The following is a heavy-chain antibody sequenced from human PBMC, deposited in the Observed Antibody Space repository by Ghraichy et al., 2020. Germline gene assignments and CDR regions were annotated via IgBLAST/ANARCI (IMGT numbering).Heavy chain of an antibody. D-gene: IGHD1-26*01. V-gene: IGHV6-1*01. Sequence: SQTLSLTCAISGDSVSSNSAAWNWIRQSPSRGLEWLGRTYYRSKWYNDYAVSVKSRITISPDTSKNQFSLQLKSVTPEDTAFYYCVRGRDTGTYYYFDHWGQETLVTVSS. CDR2: TYYRSKWYN. CDR3: VRGRDTGTYYYFDH. CDR1: GDSVSSNSAA. J-gene: IGHJ4*01.